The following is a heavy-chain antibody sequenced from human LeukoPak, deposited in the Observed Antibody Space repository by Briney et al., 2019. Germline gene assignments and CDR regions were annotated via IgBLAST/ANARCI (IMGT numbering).Heavy chain of an antibody. V-gene: IGHV3-72*01. CDR2: IKNKANSYIT. J-gene: IGHJ4*02. CDR3: ASIRGTLGY. Sequence: PGGSLRLSCAASGFTFSSYSMNWVRQAPGKGLEWVGRIKNKANSYITQYAASMEGRFTISRDDSKNSLYLQMSSLKTEDTAMYYCASIRGTLGYWGQGTVVTVSS. D-gene: IGHD1-26*01. CDR1: GFTFSSYS.